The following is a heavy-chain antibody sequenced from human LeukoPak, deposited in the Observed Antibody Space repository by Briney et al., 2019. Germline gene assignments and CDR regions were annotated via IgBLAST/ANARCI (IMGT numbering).Heavy chain of an antibody. D-gene: IGHD3-16*01. CDR1: GFTSSNFA. Sequence: GGSLRLSCAASGFTSSNFAMNWVRQAPGKGLECVSSISGSTGRAYYADSVKGRFTISRDDSKNTVYLEMNSLRAEDAALYFCAKANCGSECFYIMDVWGQGTMVTVSS. CDR3: AKANCGSECFYIMDV. J-gene: IGHJ6*02. CDR2: ISGSTGRA. V-gene: IGHV3-23*01.